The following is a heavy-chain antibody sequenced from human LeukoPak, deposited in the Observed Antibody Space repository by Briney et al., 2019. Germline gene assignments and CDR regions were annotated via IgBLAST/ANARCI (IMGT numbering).Heavy chain of an antibody. J-gene: IGHJ3*02. Sequence: SETLSLTCTVSGDSISSYYWSWIRQPPGKGLEWIGYIYYSGSTSYNPSLKSRVTISVDTSKNQFSLKLSSVTAADTAVYYCARLLVFCRGGSCYLDAFDIWGQGTMVTVSS. CDR2: IYYSGST. CDR1: GDSISSYY. V-gene: IGHV4-59*08. CDR3: ARLLVFCRGGSCYLDAFDI. D-gene: IGHD2-15*01.